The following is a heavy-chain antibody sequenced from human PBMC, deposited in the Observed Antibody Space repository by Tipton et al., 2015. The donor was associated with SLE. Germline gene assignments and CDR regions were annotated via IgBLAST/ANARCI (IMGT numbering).Heavy chain of an antibody. J-gene: IGHJ6*02. CDR2: IYYKGST. D-gene: IGHD5-18*01. Sequence: LRLSCTVSGGSVNGHYWNWIRQAPGKGLEWIGYIYYKGSTDYKSSLKSRLTISIDTSKNQVSLKLTSVTAADTAVYYCARAGYSYGFSYYYYGMDVWGQGTTVTVSS. V-gene: IGHV4-59*02. CDR1: GGSVNGHY. CDR3: ARAGYSYGFSYYYYGMDV.